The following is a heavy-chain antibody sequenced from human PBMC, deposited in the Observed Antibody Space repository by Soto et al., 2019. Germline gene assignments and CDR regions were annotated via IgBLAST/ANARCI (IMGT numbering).Heavy chain of an antibody. CDR3: ARAVATYYYGSGRPGAFDI. Sequence: QVQLQESGPGLVKPSGTLSLTCAVSSGSISSSNWWRWVRQPPGKGLEWIGEIYHSGSTNYNPSLKSRVTISVDKSKNQFSLKLSSVTAADTAVYYCARAVATYYYGSGRPGAFDIWGQGTMVTVSS. CDR1: SGSISSSNW. D-gene: IGHD3-10*01. V-gene: IGHV4-4*02. CDR2: IYHSGST. J-gene: IGHJ3*02.